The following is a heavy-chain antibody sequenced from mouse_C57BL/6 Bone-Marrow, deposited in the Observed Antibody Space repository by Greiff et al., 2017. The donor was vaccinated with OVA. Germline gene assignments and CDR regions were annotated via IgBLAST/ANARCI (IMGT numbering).Heavy chain of an antibody. CDR2: IDPETGGT. Sequence: QVQLKQSGAELVRPGASVTLSCKASGYTFTDYEMHWVKQTPVHGLEWIGAIDPETGGTAYNQKFKGKAILTADKSSSTAYMELRSLTSEDSAVYYCTREGGHDGYYGGAMDYWGQGTSVTVSS. CDR1: GYTFTDYE. D-gene: IGHD2-3*01. V-gene: IGHV1-15*01. J-gene: IGHJ4*01. CDR3: TREGGHDGYYGGAMDY.